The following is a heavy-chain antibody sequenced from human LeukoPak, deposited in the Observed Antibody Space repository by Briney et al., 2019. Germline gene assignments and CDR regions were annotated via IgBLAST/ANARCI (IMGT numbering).Heavy chain of an antibody. CDR2: SYSDGST. Sequence: PAGGNLRLSCAASGFTVSNNYMSWVRQAPGKGLEWVSLSYSDGSTRYTDSVKGRFTISRDNSKNTLSLQLNSLRAEDTAVYYCAGPTCLRGAYCNTNFWGQGTLVTVSS. J-gene: IGHJ4*02. D-gene: IGHD2/OR15-2a*01. CDR1: GFTVSNNY. CDR3: AGPTCLRGAYCNTNF. V-gene: IGHV3-53*01.